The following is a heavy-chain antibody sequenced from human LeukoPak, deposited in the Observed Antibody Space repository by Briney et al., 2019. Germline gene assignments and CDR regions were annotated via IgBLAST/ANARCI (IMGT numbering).Heavy chain of an antibody. CDR3: ARGLLDADAFDI. D-gene: IGHD2-21*01. CDR1: GFTVSSNY. CDR2: IYYSGST. J-gene: IGHJ3*02. V-gene: IGHV4-30-4*08. Sequence: LRLSCAASGFTVSSNYMSWIRQPPGKGREWIGYIYYSGSTYYNPSLKSRVTISVDTSKNQFSLKLSSVTAPDTAVYYCARGLLDADAFDIWGQGTMVTVSS.